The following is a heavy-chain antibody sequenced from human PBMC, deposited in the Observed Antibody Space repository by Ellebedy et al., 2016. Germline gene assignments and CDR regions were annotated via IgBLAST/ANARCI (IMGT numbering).Heavy chain of an antibody. CDR2: IIGSGANT. CDR3: AKGPHYYDSSAYKGEGIFDY. D-gene: IGHD3-22*01. Sequence: GGSLRLXXGASGFTFSSYAMSWVRQAPGKGLEWVSSIIGSGANTYYADSVKGRFTISRDNSKNTVYLQMDSLRAEDTAIYYCAKGPHYYDSSAYKGEGIFDYWGQGTLVTVSS. CDR1: GFTFSSYA. V-gene: IGHV3-23*01. J-gene: IGHJ4*02.